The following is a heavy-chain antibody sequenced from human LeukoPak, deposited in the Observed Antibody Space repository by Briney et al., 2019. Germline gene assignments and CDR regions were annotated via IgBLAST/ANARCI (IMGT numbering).Heavy chain of an antibody. CDR3: AKLAPNSLRYFDWFPDY. Sequence: GGSLRLSCAASEFTFSYYRMFWVRQAPGKGLEWVSSISSTSSDMYYADSVKGRFTISRDNAKNSLYLQMNSLRAEDTAVYYCAKLAPNSLRYFDWFPDYWGQGALVTVSS. D-gene: IGHD3-9*01. CDR1: EFTFSYYR. V-gene: IGHV3-21*04. CDR2: ISSTSSDM. J-gene: IGHJ4*02.